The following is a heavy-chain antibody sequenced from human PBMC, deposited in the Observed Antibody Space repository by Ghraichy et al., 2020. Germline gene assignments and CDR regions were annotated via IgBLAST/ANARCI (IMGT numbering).Heavy chain of an antibody. Sequence: GGSLRLSCAASGFTFDDYAMHWVRQAPGKGLEWVSLISWDGGSTYYADSVKGRFTISRDNSKNSLYLQMNSLRAEDTALYYCAKAGGGDCSGGSCYSRYYYYGMDVWGQGTTVTVSS. CDR1: GFTFDDYA. CDR2: ISWDGGST. V-gene: IGHV3-43D*04. CDR3: AKAGGGDCSGGSCYSRYYYYGMDV. D-gene: IGHD2-15*01. J-gene: IGHJ6*02.